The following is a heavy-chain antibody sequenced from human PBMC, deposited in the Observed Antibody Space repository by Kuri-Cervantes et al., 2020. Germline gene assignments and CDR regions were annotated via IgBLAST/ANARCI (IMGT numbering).Heavy chain of an antibody. Sequence: LSLTCAASGFTVSSNYMSWVRQAPGKGLEWVSVIYSGGSTYYADSVKGRFTISRDNSKNTLYLQMNSLRAEDTAVYYCARDRVLRFSGGFGGYYGMDVWGQGTTVTVSS. D-gene: IGHD3-3*01. CDR1: GFTVSSNY. J-gene: IGHJ6*02. CDR3: ARDRVLRFSGGFGGYYGMDV. CDR2: IYSGGST. V-gene: IGHV3-66*01.